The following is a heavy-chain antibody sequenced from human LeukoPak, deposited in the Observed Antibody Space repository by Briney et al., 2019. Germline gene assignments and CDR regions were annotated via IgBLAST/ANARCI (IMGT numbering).Heavy chain of an antibody. CDR3: ARDPEGHGYYFDY. J-gene: IGHJ4*02. CDR2: IHTSGST. Sequence: SETLSLTCTVSGGSTSNYFCTWLRQSAGKGLEWIGRIHTSGSTNYNPSLKSRVSMSVDTSKNQFSLKLSSVTAADTAVYYCARDPEGHGYYFDYWGQGALVTVSS. V-gene: IGHV4-4*07. CDR1: GGSTSNYF. D-gene: IGHD3-3*01.